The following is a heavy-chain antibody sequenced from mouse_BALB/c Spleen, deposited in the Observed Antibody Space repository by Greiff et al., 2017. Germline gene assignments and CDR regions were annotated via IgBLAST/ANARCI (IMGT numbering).Heavy chain of an antibody. Sequence: EVQGVESGAELVKPGASVKLSCTASGFNIKDTYMHWVKQRPEQGLEWNGRIDPANGNTKYDPKFQGKATITADTSSNTAYLQLSSLTSEDTAVYYCAHSWFAYWGQGTLVTVSA. J-gene: IGHJ3*01. CDR2: IDPANGNT. CDR3: AHSWFAY. CDR1: GFNIKDTY. V-gene: IGHV14-3*02.